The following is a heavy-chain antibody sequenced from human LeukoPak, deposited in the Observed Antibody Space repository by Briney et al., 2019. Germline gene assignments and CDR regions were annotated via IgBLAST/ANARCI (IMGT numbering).Heavy chain of an antibody. CDR3: AKRVQYDDSHYCIFAY. CDR1: GFTFSDYV. Sequence: PGGSLRLSCAASGFTFSDYVMNWVRQAPGKGLEWVSTIDANAVGTYYADSVKGRFTISRDNSKNTLYLQMSSLRAEDTAVYYCAKRVQYDDSHYCIFAYWGQGTLVTVSS. J-gene: IGHJ4*02. V-gene: IGHV3-23*01. CDR2: IDANAVGT. D-gene: IGHD3-22*01.